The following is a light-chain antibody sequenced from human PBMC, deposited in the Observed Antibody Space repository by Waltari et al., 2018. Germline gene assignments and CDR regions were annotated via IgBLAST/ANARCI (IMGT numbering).Light chain of an antibody. CDR3: QQFDSFPPT. V-gene: IGKV1-13*02. CDR2: DAS. Sequence: AIQLTQSPSSLSASVGDRVTITCRASQDIDNALAWYRQKPGKGPELLIYDASSLKTGAPSRFSGTGSGTDFTLTISSLQPEDFAAYYCQQFDSFPPTFGQGTRLEIK. CDR1: QDIDNA. J-gene: IGKJ5*01.